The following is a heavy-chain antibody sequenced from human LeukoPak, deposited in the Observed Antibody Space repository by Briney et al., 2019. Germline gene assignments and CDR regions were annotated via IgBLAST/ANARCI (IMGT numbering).Heavy chain of an antibody. J-gene: IGHJ3*02. Sequence: PGGSLRLSCAASGFTFSSYGMHWVRQAPGKGLEWVAVISYDGSNKYYADSVKGRFTISRDNSKNTLYLQMNSLRAEDTAVYYCAKDLMVIIVSGAFDIWGQGTMVTVSS. V-gene: IGHV3-30*18. D-gene: IGHD3-3*01. CDR3: AKDLMVIIVSGAFDI. CDR1: GFTFSSYG. CDR2: ISYDGSNK.